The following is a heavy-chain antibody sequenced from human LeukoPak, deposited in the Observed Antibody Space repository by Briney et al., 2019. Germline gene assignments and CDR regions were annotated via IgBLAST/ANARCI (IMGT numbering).Heavy chain of an antibody. CDR2: ISSSGSTI. CDR1: GFTFSDYY. D-gene: IGHD1-26*01. J-gene: IGHJ4*02. V-gene: IGHV3-11*01. CDR3: AKEGRIVGATTVRSY. Sequence: PGGSLRLSCAASGFTFSDYYMSWIRQAPGKGLEWVSYISSSGSTIYYADSVKGRFTISRDNSKNTLYLQMNSLRAEDTAVYYCAKEGRIVGATTVRSYWGQGTLVTVSS.